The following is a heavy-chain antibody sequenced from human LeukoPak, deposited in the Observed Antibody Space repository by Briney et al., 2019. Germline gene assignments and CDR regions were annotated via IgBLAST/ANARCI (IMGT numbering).Heavy chain of an antibody. D-gene: IGHD3-10*01. Sequence: PSETLSLTCAVSGGSISSGGYSWSWIRQPPGKGLEWIGSIYYSGSTYYNPSLKSRVTISVDTSKNQFSLKLSSVTAADTAVYYCARTSMVRGVIGNNWFDPWGQGTLVTVSS. CDR2: IYYSGST. CDR3: ARTSMVRGVIGNNWFDP. V-gene: IGHV4-30-2*03. CDR1: GGSISSGGYS. J-gene: IGHJ5*02.